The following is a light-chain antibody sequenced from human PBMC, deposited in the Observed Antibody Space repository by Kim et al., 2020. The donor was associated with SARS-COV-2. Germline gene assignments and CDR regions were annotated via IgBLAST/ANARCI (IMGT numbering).Light chain of an antibody. CDR3: QVWDNSGDQPV. J-gene: IGLJ1*01. Sequence: SYELTQPPSVSVAPGKTARITCGGNNSGEKSVHWYQQKPGQAPFLIIYYDSDRPSGIPERISASNSGNTATLTIRKVEAGDEADYYCQVWDNSGDQPVFGSGTKVTVL. CDR1: NSGEKS. CDR2: YDS. V-gene: IGLV3-21*04.